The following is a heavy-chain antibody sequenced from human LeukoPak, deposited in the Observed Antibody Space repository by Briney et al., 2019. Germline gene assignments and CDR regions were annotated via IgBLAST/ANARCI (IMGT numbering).Heavy chain of an antibody. V-gene: IGHV1-2*02. J-gene: IGHJ6*02. CDR2: INPNSGGT. CDR1: GYTFTGYC. D-gene: IGHD2-2*01. Sequence: ASVKVSCKASGYTFTGYCMHWVRQAPGQGLEWMGWINPNSGGTNYAQKFQGRVTMTRDTSISTAYMELSRLRSDDTAVYYCARTRSTLYYYYGMDVWGQGTTVTVSS. CDR3: ARTRSTLYYYYGMDV.